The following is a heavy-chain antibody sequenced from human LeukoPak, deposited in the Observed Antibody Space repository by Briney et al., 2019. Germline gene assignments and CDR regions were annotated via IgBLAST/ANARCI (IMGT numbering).Heavy chain of an antibody. CDR1: GGTFSSYA. CDR3: AVEFSYCSSTSCADY. CDR2: INPNSGGT. Sequence: ASVKVSCKASGGTFSSYAISWVRQAPGQGLEWMGWINPNSGGTNYAQKFQGRVTMTRDTSISTAYMELSRLRSDDTAVYYCAVEFSYCSSTSCADYWGQGTLVTVSS. V-gene: IGHV1-2*02. J-gene: IGHJ4*02. D-gene: IGHD2-2*01.